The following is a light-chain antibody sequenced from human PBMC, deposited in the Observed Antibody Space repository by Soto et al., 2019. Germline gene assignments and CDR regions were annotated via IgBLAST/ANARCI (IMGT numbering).Light chain of an antibody. CDR2: RNN. CDR3: AALDDSLSGPRVV. J-gene: IGLJ2*01. Sequence: QSVLTQPPSASGTPGQRVTISCSGSSSNIGSNYVYWYQQLPGTAHKLLIYRNNQRPSGVPDRFSGSKSGTSASLAISGLRSEDEADYYCAALDDSLSGPRVVFGGGTKLTVL. CDR1: SSNIGSNY. V-gene: IGLV1-47*01.